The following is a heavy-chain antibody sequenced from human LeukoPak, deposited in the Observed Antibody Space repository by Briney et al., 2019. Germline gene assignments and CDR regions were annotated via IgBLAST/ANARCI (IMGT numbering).Heavy chain of an antibody. D-gene: IGHD2-2*01. CDR2: IYYSGTT. CDR3: ARQAYCTAIRCYPFDF. V-gene: IGHV4-59*01. J-gene: IGHJ4*02. Sequence: SETLSLTCTVSGGSISNNYWSWIRQPPGKGLEWIGYIYYSGTTSYNPSLNSRVTISIDTSKSQFSLILSSASAADTAVYYCARQAYCTAIRCYPFDFWGQGILVTVSS. CDR1: GGSISNNY.